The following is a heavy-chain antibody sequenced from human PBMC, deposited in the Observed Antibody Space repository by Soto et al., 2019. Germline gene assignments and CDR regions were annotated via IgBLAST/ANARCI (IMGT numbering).Heavy chain of an antibody. V-gene: IGHV3-30*18. J-gene: IGHJ6*02. D-gene: IGHD2-2*01. Sequence: PGGSLRLSCVGSGFIFSNNGMHWVRQTPGKGLEWVAAISYDEIDKKYASSVKGRFTVSRDNVKNTLSLQMNSLRPEDTAVYYCAKDSGYQLPDNYFYYGLDVWGQGTTVTVSS. CDR2: ISYDEIDK. CDR1: GFIFSNNG. CDR3: AKDSGYQLPDNYFYYGLDV.